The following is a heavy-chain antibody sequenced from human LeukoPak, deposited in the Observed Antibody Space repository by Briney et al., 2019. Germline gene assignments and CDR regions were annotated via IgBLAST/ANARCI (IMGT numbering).Heavy chain of an antibody. J-gene: IGHJ4*02. CDR2: IDHSGST. D-gene: IGHD3-10*01. CDR3: VRDRELNY. CDR1: GGSIINSNW. Sequence: SETLSLTCAVSGGSIINSNWWSWVRQPPGKGLEWIGEIDHSGSTSYNPSLKSRVTMSVDRSQNQFSLRLSTVTAADTAVYYCVRDRELNYWGQGTLVTVSS. V-gene: IGHV4-4*02.